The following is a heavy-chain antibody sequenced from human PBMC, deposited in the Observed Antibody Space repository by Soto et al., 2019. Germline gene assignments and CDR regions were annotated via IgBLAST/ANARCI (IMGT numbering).Heavy chain of an antibody. Sequence: GGSLRLSCAASGFTFSSYSMNWVRQAPGKGLEWVSYISSSSSYIYYADSVKGRFTISRDNAKNSLYLQMNSLRAEDTAVYYCARENSSSSFDAFDIWGQGTMVTVSS. D-gene: IGHD6-6*01. V-gene: IGHV3-21*05. J-gene: IGHJ3*02. CDR3: ARENSSSSFDAFDI. CDR1: GFTFSSYS. CDR2: ISSSSSYI.